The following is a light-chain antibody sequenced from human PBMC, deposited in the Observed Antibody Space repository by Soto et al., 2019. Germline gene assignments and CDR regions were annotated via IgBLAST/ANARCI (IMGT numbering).Light chain of an antibody. J-gene: IGLJ2*01. CDR2: DVS. CDR3: SSYTSSSTLGV. CDR1: SSDVGSYNL. Sequence: QSVLTQPASVSGSPGQSITISCTGTSSDVGSYNLVSWYQQHPGKAPKLMIYDVSNRPSGVSNRFSGSKSGNTASLTISGLQAEDEADYYCSSYTSSSTLGVFGGGTKLTFL. V-gene: IGLV2-14*02.